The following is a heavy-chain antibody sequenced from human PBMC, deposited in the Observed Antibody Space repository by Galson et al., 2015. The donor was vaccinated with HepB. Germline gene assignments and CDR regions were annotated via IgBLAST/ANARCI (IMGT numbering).Heavy chain of an antibody. CDR2: MAYDGTKK. V-gene: IGHV3-30*18. D-gene: IGHD1-26*01. J-gene: IGHJ6*03. CDR1: GFTFSSYG. CDR3: AKEGLWESRLYYYHYMDV. Sequence: SLRLSCAASGFTFSSYGMHWVRQAPGKGLEWVAVMAYDGTKKNYADSVKGRFTISRDNSKNTLYLQMNSLRAEDTAVYYCAKEGLWESRLYYYHYMDVWGKGTTVTVS.